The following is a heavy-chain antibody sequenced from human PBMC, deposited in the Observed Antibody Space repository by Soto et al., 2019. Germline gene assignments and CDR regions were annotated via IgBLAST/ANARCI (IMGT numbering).Heavy chain of an antibody. CDR3: ARGTLQKGDYTFRHDY. CDR2: ISSSSSYI. D-gene: IGHD4-17*01. V-gene: IGHV3-21*01. Sequence: EVQLVESGGGLVKPGGSLRLSCAASGFTFSSYSMNWVRQAPGKGLERVSSISSSSSYIDYEDSVKGRFTISRDNDKNSLYLEMNSLRAEDPAVYYCARGTLQKGDYTFRHDYWGQGTLVTVSS. J-gene: IGHJ4*02. CDR1: GFTFSSYS.